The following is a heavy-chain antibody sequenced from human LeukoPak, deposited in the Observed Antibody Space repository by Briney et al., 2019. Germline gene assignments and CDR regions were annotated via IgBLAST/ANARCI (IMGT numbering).Heavy chain of an antibody. CDR3: ARDPTYHNWFGP. CDR1: GFTFSSYS. D-gene: IGHD2-2*01. Sequence: GGSLRLSCAASGFTFSSYSMNWVSQAPGKGLEWVSSISSSSSYIYYADSVKGRFTISRDNAKNSLYLQMNSLRAEDTAVYYCARDPTYHNWFGPWGQGTLVTVSS. CDR2: ISSSSSYI. J-gene: IGHJ5*02. V-gene: IGHV3-21*01.